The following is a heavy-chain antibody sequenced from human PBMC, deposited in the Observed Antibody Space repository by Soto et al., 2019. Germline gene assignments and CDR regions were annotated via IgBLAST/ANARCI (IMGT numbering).Heavy chain of an antibody. J-gene: IGHJ6*03. Sequence: GGSLRLSCAASGFTFSSYSMNWVRQAPGEGLEWVSYISSSSSTIYYAGSVKGRFTISRDNAKNSLYLQMNSLRAEDTAVYYCARCTLTGPKYYMDVWGKGTTVTVSS. V-gene: IGHV3-48*01. CDR1: GFTFSSYS. D-gene: IGHD3-9*01. CDR3: ARCTLTGPKYYMDV. CDR2: ISSSSSTI.